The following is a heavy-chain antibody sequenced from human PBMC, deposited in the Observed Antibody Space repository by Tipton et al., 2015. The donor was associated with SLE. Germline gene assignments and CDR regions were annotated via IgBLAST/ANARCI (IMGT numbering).Heavy chain of an antibody. D-gene: IGHD3-22*01. CDR2: VYYTGNT. J-gene: IGHJ4*02. Sequence: TLSLTCSVTGYSISSGYFWGWIRQPPGKGLEWVGTVYYTGNTFYNPSLKSRVTISVDTSKNQFSLNLSSVTAADTAVYYCARDEYRYDATGYHLLGHFDYWGQGTLVTVSP. CDR3: ARDEYRYDATGYHLLGHFDY. V-gene: IGHV4-38-2*02. CDR1: GYSISSGYF.